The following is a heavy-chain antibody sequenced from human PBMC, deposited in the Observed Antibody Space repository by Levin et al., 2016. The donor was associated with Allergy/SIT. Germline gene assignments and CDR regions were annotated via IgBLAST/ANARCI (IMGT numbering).Heavy chain of an antibody. J-gene: IGHJ6*02. CDR3: ARGGSGYSGYSSLYYYYYGMDV. Sequence: SETLSLTCTVSGGSISSGGYYWSWIRQHPGKGLEWIGYIYYSGSTYYNPSLKSRVTISVDTSKNQFSLKLSSVTAADTAVYYCARGGSGYSGYSSLYYYYYGMDVWGQGTTVTVSS. CDR1: GGSISSGGYY. V-gene: IGHV4-31*03. D-gene: IGHD5-12*01. CDR2: IYYSGST.